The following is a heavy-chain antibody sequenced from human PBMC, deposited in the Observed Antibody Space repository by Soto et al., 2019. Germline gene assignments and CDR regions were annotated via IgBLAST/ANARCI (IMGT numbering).Heavy chain of an antibody. D-gene: IGHD2-2*01. CDR2: IKQDGSEK. J-gene: IGHJ6*02. Sequence: GGSLRLSCAASGFTFSSYWMSWVRQAPGKGLECVANIKQDGSEKYYVDSVKGRFTISRDNAKNSLYLQMNSLRAEDTAVYYCARDRCSSTSCLLDYYYYYGMDVWGQGTTVTVYS. CDR1: GFTFSSYW. CDR3: ARDRCSSTSCLLDYYYYYGMDV. V-gene: IGHV3-7*03.